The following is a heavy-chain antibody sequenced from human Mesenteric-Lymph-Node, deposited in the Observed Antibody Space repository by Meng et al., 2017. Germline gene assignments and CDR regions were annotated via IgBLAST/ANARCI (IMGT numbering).Heavy chain of an antibody. CDR1: GGSISSSNW. V-gene: IGHV4-4*02. CDR2: IYHSGST. D-gene: IGHD5-12*01. CDR3: ATPDWSDYDPGIHYYYGMDV. Sequence: GSLRLSCAVSGGSISSSNWWSWVRQPPGKGLEWIGEIYHSGSTNYNPSLKSRVTISVDTSKNQFSLKLSSVTAADTAVYYCATPDWSDYDPGIHYYYGMDVWGQGTTVTVSS. J-gene: IGHJ6*02.